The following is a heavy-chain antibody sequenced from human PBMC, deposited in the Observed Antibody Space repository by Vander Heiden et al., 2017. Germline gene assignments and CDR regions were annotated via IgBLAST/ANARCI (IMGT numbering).Heavy chain of an antibody. J-gene: IGHJ3*02. Sequence: RPSCAASGFTFSSYSMNWVRQAPGKGLEWVSYISSSSSTIYYADSVKGRFTISRDNAKNSLYLHLNSLRDEDTAVYYCARYEEVRGDIWGQGTLVTVSS. CDR3: ARYEEVRGDI. V-gene: IGHV3-48*02. CDR2: ISSSSSTI. CDR1: GFTFSSYS. D-gene: IGHD3-10*01.